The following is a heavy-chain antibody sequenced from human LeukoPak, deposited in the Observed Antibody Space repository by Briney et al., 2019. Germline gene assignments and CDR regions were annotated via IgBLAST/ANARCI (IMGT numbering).Heavy chain of an antibody. V-gene: IGHV4-30-4*03. CDR1: GGSIRSGDYY. Sequence: SQTLSLTCTVSGGSIRSGDYYWSWIRQPPGKGLEWIGYIYYSGSTNYNPSLESRVTISVDNSRNQFSLKLTSVTAADTAVYYCMRTYCSSTSCHYFDYWGQGTLVTVSS. J-gene: IGHJ4*02. CDR2: IYYSGST. D-gene: IGHD2-2*01. CDR3: MRTYCSSTSCHYFDY.